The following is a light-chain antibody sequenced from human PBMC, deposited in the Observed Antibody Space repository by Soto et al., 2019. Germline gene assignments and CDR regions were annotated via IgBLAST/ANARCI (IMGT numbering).Light chain of an antibody. CDR3: QHYGSSSGT. Sequence: EIVLTQSPGTLSSSPGDRATLSCRASQSVNSDYLAWYQQGPGQAPSVLIYGASSRVTGIPDRFSGRGSGTDFALAISRLEPGDFAVYYCQHYGSSSGTSGQGTKVEVK. J-gene: IGKJ1*01. V-gene: IGKV3-20*01. CDR2: GAS. CDR1: QSVNSDY.